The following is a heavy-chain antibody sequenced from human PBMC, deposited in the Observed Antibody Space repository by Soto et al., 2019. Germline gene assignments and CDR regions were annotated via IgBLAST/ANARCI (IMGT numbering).Heavy chain of an antibody. J-gene: IGHJ5*02. CDR2: ISGSGGST. V-gene: IGHV3-23*01. CDR1: GFTFSSYA. D-gene: IGHD6-13*01. CDR3: AKVGSWYGWFDP. Sequence: PGGSLRLSCAASGFTFSSYAMSWVRQAPGKGLEWVSAISGSGGSTYYADSVKGRFTISRDSSKNTLYLQMNSLRAEDTAVYYCAKVGSWYGWFDPWGQGTLVTVSS.